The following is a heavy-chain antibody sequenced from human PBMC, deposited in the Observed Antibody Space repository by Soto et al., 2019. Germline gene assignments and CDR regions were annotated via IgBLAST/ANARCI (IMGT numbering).Heavy chain of an antibody. J-gene: IGHJ4*01. CDR2: TYYRSKWYY. D-gene: IGHD1-26*01. V-gene: IGHV6-1*01. CDR1: GDSVSSNSAG. CDR3: ARGEQYSGRIFDY. Sequence: SQTLSLSCAITGDSVSSNSAGWSWVRQSPSRGLEWLGRTYYRSKWYYEYAVSVRGRITINPDTSKNQYSLQLNSVTPEDTAVYFCARGEQYSGRIFDYWGQGTLVTVSS.